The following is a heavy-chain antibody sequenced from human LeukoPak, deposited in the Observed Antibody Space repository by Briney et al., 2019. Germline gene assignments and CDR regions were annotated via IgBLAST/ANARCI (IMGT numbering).Heavy chain of an antibody. CDR1: GYTFTSYG. J-gene: IGHJ4*02. Sequence: EASVKVSCKASGYTFTSYGISWVRQAPGQGLEWMGWISAYNGNTNYAQKLQGRVTMTTDTSTSTAYMGLRSLRSDDTAVYYCARVGRVYCSGGSCYSLSLGIDYWGQGTLVTVSS. CDR2: ISAYNGNT. D-gene: IGHD2-15*01. CDR3: ARVGRVYCSGGSCYSLSLGIDY. V-gene: IGHV1-18*01.